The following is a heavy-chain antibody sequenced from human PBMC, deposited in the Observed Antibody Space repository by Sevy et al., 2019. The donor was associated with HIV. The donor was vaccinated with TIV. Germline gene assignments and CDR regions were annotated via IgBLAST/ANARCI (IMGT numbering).Heavy chain of an antibody. CDR3: AREGCTKPHDY. V-gene: IGHV3-23*01. CDR1: GFTFSKYS. J-gene: IGHJ4*02. CDR2: LSFGCGEI. Sequence: GGSLRLSCAASGFTFSKYSVSWVRQPPGKGLEWVSTLSFGCGEINHADSVKGRFTISRDNSKNSLYLQMNNLRVEDTAVYYCAREGCTKPHDYWGQGTLVTVSS. D-gene: IGHD2-8*01.